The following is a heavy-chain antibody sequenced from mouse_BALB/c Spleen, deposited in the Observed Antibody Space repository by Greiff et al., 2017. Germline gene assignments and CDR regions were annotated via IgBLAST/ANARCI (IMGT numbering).Heavy chain of an antibody. D-gene: IGHD2-4*01. V-gene: IGHV3-2*02. CDR1: GYSITSDYA. Sequence: DVKLQESGPGLVKPSQSLSLTCTVTGYSITSDYAWNWIRQFPGNKLEWMGYISYSGSTSYNPSLKSRISITRDTSKNQFFLQLNSVTTEDTATYYCARSDYDYYAMDYWGQGTSVTVSS. CDR3: ARSDYDYYAMDY. J-gene: IGHJ4*01. CDR2: ISYSGST.